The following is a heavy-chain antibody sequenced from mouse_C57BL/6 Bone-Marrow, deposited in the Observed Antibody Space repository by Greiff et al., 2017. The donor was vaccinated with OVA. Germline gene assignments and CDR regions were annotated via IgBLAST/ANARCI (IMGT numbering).Heavy chain of an antibody. J-gene: IGHJ1*03. V-gene: IGHV2-2*01. CDR3: ARLPLTTVVAHWYFDV. CDR1: GFSLTSYG. Sequence: QVQLQQSGPGLVQPSQSLSITCTVSGFSLTSYGVHWVRQSPGKGLEWLGVIWSGGSTDYNAAFISRLSISKDNSKSQVFFKMNSLQADDTAIYYCARLPLTTVVAHWYFDVWGTGTTVTVSS. D-gene: IGHD1-1*01. CDR2: IWSGGST.